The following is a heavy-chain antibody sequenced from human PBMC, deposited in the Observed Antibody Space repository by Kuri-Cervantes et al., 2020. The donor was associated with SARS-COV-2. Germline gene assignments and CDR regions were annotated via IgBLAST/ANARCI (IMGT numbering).Heavy chain of an antibody. CDR2: IYSGGST. Sequence: LSLTCAASGFTFSSYGMHWVRQAPGKGLEWVSVIYSGGSTYYADSVKGRFTISRDNSKNTLYLQMNSLRAEDTAVYYCARGLLGSWGQGTLVTVSS. J-gene: IGHJ5*02. CDR1: GFTFSSYG. D-gene: IGHD3-22*01. CDR3: ARGLLGS. V-gene: IGHV3-NL1*01.